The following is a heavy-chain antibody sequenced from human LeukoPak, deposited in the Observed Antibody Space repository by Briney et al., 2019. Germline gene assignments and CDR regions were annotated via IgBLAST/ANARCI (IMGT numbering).Heavy chain of an antibody. V-gene: IGHV3-74*01. CDR1: GFTFSSYW. J-gene: IGHJ4*02. Sequence: GRSLRLSCAASGFTFSSYWMHWVRQAPGKGLVWVSRINTDGSSTSYADSVKGRFTISRDNAKNTLYLQMNSLRAEDTAVYYCARDLSGYDVFDYWGQGTLVTVSS. CDR3: ARDLSGYDVFDY. CDR2: INTDGSST. D-gene: IGHD5-12*01.